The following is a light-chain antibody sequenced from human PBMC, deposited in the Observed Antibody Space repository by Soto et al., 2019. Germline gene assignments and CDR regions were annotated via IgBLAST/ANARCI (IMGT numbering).Light chain of an antibody. CDR1: QSVTITN. V-gene: IGKV3-20*01. Sequence: EIVLTQSPGTLSLSPWERATLSCRATQSVTITNLAWYQQKPGQAHRLLIYGASSRATGIPDRFFGSGSGTDFTLTINRLEPEDFAVYYCQQYANSPITVGQGTRLEIK. J-gene: IGKJ5*01. CDR3: QQYANSPIT. CDR2: GAS.